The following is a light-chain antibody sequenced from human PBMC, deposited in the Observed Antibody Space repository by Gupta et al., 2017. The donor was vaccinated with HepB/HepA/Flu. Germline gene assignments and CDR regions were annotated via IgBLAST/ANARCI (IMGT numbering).Light chain of an antibody. CDR3: ETWHRNTQV. Sequence: QRVLTQSSSASASLGSSVKLTCTLSSGHSSYVIAGHQQQPGKAPRYLMKLEGRGTYKKGSEVPVRFSGSSSGADRYLIIDNLQSEDEADYYCETWHRNTQVFGGGTKLTVL. V-gene: IGLV4-60*03. J-gene: IGLJ3*02. CDR1: SGHSSYV. CDR2: LEGRGTY.